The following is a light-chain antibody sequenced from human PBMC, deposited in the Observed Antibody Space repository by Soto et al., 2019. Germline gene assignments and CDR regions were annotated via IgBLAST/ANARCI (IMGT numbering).Light chain of an antibody. Sequence: QSVLTQPASVSGSPGQSITFSCSGTSSDIGAYNFVSWYQQHPGKAPKLMIFEVNNRPSGVSNRFSSSKSGSTASLTISDLQPEDEAEYYCFSYTTSTTYVFGSGTKVTVL. CDR1: SSDIGAYNF. J-gene: IGLJ1*01. CDR3: FSYTTSTTYV. CDR2: EVN. V-gene: IGLV2-14*01.